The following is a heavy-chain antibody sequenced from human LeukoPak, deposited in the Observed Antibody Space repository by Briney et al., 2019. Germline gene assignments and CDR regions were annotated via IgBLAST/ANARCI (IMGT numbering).Heavy chain of an antibody. D-gene: IGHD3-10*01. CDR3: ARSSMVRGVIIDIDY. Sequence: GGSLQISCKGSGYSFTNYWIGWVRQMPGKGLEWMGTIYPGDSDTRYSPSFQGQVTISADKSISTAYLQWSSLKASDTAMYYCARSSMVRGVIIDIDYWGQGTLVTVSS. CDR1: GYSFTNYW. V-gene: IGHV5-51*01. J-gene: IGHJ4*02. CDR2: IYPGDSDT.